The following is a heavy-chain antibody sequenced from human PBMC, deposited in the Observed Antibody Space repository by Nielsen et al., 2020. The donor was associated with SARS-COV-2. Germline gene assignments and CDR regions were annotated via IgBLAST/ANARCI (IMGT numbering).Heavy chain of an antibody. V-gene: IGHV4-39*02. J-gene: IGHJ3*02. CDR2: IFYSGSV. CDR3: ARGDIAVVPAAMFRGDDAFDI. CDR1: VGSLSSINYY. Sequence: SQTLSLTCTVSVGSLSSINYYWGWNRQPPGKGLEWIGTIFYSGSVSYNPSLRSRVTISVATSKKHFSLKLTSVTAADTAVYFCARGDIAVVPAAMFRGDDAFDIWGQGTMVRVSS. D-gene: IGHD2-2*01.